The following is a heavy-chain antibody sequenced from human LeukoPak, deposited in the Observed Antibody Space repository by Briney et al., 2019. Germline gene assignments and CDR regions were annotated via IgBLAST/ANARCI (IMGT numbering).Heavy chain of an antibody. CDR1: GFTFSTYS. D-gene: IGHD6-19*01. Sequence: GGSLRLSCAASGFTFSTYSMNWVRQAPGKGLEWVSYISSGSSTIYYADSVKGRFTISRDNAKNSLYLQMNSLRADDTAVYYCAREYSSGWYDFDYWGQGTLVTVSS. CDR3: AREYSSGWYDFDY. CDR2: ISSGSSTI. V-gene: IGHV3-48*04. J-gene: IGHJ4*02.